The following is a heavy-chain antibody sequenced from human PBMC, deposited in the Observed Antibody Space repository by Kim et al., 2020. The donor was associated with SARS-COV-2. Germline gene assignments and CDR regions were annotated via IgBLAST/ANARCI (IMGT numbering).Heavy chain of an antibody. CDR3: ARMRGLEVQLWTNYYYYGMDV. Sequence: SVKVSCKASGGTFSSYAISWVRQAPGQGLEWMGGIIPIFGTANYAQKFQGRVTITADESTSTAYMELSSLRSEDTAVYYCARMRGLEVQLWTNYYYYGMDVWGQGTTVTVSS. V-gene: IGHV1-69*13. CDR2: IIPIFGTA. CDR1: GGTFSSYA. D-gene: IGHD5-18*01. J-gene: IGHJ6*02.